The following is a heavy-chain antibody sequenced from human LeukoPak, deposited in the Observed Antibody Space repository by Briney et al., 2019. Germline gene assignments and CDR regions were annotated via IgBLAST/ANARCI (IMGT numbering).Heavy chain of an antibody. CDR1: GFTFSSYS. V-gene: IGHV3-21*01. D-gene: IGHD3-10*01. Sequence: GGSLRLSCAASGFTFSSYSMNWVRQAPGKGLEWVSSISSSSSYIYYADSVKGRFTISRDNAKNSLYLQMNSLRAEDTAVYYCAREIRGYYYYGMDVWGQGTTVTVSS. CDR3: AREIRGYYYYGMDV. CDR2: ISSSSSYI. J-gene: IGHJ6*02.